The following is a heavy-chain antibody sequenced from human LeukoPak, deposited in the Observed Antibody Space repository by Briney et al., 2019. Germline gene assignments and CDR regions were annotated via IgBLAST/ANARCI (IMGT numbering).Heavy chain of an antibody. CDR3: ARGGSGTFHI. CDR2: INSDGGDT. Sequence: GGSLRLSCAASGFTFSGYWMHWVRQAPGKGLIWVSRINSDGGDTTYADSVRGRLTISRNNAKNTLYLQMNSLRADDTAVYYCARGGSGTFHIWGQGTMVTVSS. D-gene: IGHD1-14*01. J-gene: IGHJ3*02. CDR1: GFTFSGYW. V-gene: IGHV3-74*01.